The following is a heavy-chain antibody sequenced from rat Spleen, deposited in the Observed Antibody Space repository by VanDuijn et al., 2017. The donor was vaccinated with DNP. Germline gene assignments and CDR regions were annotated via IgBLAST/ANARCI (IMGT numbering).Heavy chain of an antibody. CDR1: GFTFSDYN. CDR3: TTDFERGY. CDR2: INTDGGST. J-gene: IGHJ2*01. D-gene: IGHD1-11*01. V-gene: IGHV5-20*01. Sequence: EVQLVESGGGLVQPGMSLRLSCAASGFTFSDYNMAWVRQAPEKGLEWVASINTDGGSTYYPDSVKGRFTISRDNAENTVYLQMDSLRSEDTATYYCTTDFERGYWGQGVMVTVSS.